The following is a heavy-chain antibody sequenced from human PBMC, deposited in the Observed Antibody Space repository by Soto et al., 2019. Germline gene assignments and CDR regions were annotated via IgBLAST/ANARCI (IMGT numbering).Heavy chain of an antibody. CDR1: GYPFTTYY. Sequence: HVQLVQSGTEVKKPGASVRVSCMVSGYPFTTYYIHWVRQAPGQGLEWMGWIDPRSGGTVYEQKXXXXVTMTRDTSISTVYMDLSGLTSDDTALYYCATDDYGIFPYWGQGSLVTVSS. CDR3: ATDDYGIFPY. V-gene: IGHV1-2*02. D-gene: IGHD3-10*01. CDR2: IDPRSGGT. J-gene: IGHJ4*02.